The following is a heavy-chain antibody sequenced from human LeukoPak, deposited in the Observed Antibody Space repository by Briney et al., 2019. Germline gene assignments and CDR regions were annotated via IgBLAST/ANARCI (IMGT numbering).Heavy chain of an antibody. CDR3: ARLYGNFQNYYDY. J-gene: IGHJ4*02. Sequence: SETRSLTCTVSGGSISSSRYYWGWIRQPPGKGLEWIGHIYYSGSTFYNPSLKSRVTISVDTSKNQFSLKLRSVTAADTAMFYCARLYGNFQNYYDYWGQGTLVAVSS. CDR1: GGSISSSRYY. D-gene: IGHD1-7*01. V-gene: IGHV4-39*07. CDR2: IYYSGST.